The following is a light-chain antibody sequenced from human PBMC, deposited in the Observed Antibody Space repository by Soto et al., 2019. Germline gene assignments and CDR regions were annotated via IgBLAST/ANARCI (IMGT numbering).Light chain of an antibody. V-gene: IGLV2-14*01. CDR3: CSYTTSNTRQIV. J-gene: IGLJ1*01. Sequence: QSVLTQPASVSGSPGQSITISCTGTSSDVGGYNYVSWYQQHPGKAPKFMIYDVSNRPPGVSNRLSGSKSGNTASLTISGLQAEDEADYYCCSYTTSNTRQIVFGTGTKVTVL. CDR1: SSDVGGYNY. CDR2: DVS.